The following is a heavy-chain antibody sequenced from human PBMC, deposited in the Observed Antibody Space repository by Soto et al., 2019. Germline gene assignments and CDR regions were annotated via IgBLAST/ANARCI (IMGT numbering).Heavy chain of an antibody. CDR3: AIADYGDDDY. J-gene: IGHJ4*02. Sequence: QLQLVQSGAEAKNPGASVKVSCKATGYTFPTSTIIWVRQAPGQGLEWMGWIKAYSGNTNYAQKLQGRVTMTTDTSTNTAYMVFRSLTTDDTAIYYCAIADYGDDDYWGEGTLVTVSS. D-gene: IGHD4-17*01. V-gene: IGHV1-18*01. CDR1: GYTFPTST. CDR2: IKAYSGNT.